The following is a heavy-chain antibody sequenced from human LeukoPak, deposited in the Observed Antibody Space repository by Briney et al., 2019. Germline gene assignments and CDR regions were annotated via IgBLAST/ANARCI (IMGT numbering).Heavy chain of an antibody. V-gene: IGHV1-2*02. CDR3: ARSGTTGDYYFDY. J-gene: IGHJ4*02. CDR2: INPNSGGT. D-gene: IGHD4-17*01. Sequence: ASVKVSCKASGYTFTGYYMHWVRQAPGQGLEWMGWINPNSGGTNYAQKFQGRVTMTRDTSISTAYMGLSRLRSDDTAVYYCARSGTTGDYYFDYWGQGTLVTVSS. CDR1: GYTFTGYY.